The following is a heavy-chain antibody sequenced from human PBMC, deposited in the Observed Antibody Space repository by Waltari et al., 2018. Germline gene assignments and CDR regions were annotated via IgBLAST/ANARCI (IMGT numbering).Heavy chain of an antibody. J-gene: IGHJ4*02. CDR3: ATDPYGDYVGESY. CDR1: GSTFTAYY. V-gene: IGHV1-69-2*01. Sequence: EVQLVQSGAEVKKPGATVKISCKASGSTFTAYYLHWVQRAPGKGLEWMGRVDPEDGETIYAEKFQGRVTITADTSTDTAYMELSSLRSEDTAVYYCATDPYGDYVGESYWGQGTLVTVSS. D-gene: IGHD4-17*01. CDR2: VDPEDGET.